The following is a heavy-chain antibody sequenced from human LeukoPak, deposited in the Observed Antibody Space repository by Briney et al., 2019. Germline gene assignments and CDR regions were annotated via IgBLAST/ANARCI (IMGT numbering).Heavy chain of an antibody. CDR3: AKGDADTVYSSLDN. CDR2: ISGGGFGT. D-gene: IGHD5-18*01. V-gene: IGHV3-23*01. CDR1: GFTFSNYA. Sequence: GGSLRLSCSASGFTFSNYAMSWVRQAPGKGLEWVSGISGGGFGTYYTDSVKGRFTISRDNSKNTLFLQMHSLRAEDTAVYYCAKGDADTVYSSLDNWGQGTLVTVSS. J-gene: IGHJ4*02.